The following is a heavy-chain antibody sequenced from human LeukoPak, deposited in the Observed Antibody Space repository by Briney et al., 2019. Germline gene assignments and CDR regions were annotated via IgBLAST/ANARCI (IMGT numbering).Heavy chain of an antibody. CDR2: IYYSGTT. Sequence: SETLSLTCSVSGGSISSYYWSWIRQPPGKRLEWIGYIYYSGTTSYKPSLKSRVTISVDTSKNQFSLKLSSVTAADTAVYYCARQIVVAATKPFDSWGQGTLVTVSS. V-gene: IGHV4-59*08. CDR1: GGSISSYY. CDR3: ARQIVVAATKPFDS. J-gene: IGHJ4*02. D-gene: IGHD1-26*01.